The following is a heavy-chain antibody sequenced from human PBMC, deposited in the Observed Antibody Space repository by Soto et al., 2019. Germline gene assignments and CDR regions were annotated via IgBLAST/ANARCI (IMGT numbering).Heavy chain of an antibody. CDR2: MNPNSGDT. Sequence: QVQLVQSGAEVKKPGASVKVSCKASGYTFTSYEINWERQATGQGLEWMGWMNPNSGDTGYAQKFQGRVTMTRNTSISTAYMELCSLRSEDTAVYYCARGEVLWFGELLRWGQGTLVTVSS. D-gene: IGHD3-10*01. CDR1: GYTFTSYE. V-gene: IGHV1-8*01. J-gene: IGHJ4*02. CDR3: ARGEVLWFGELLR.